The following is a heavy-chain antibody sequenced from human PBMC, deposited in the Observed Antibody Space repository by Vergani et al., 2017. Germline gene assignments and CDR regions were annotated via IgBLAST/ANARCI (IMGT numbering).Heavy chain of an antibody. V-gene: IGHV3-49*04. CDR1: GFTSGDYA. J-gene: IGHJ4*02. D-gene: IGHD2-15*01. Sequence: EVQLVESGGGLVQPGRSLRLSCTASGFTSGDYAMSWVRQAPGKGLEWVGFIRSKAYGGPTEYAASVKGRFTISRDDSKSIAYLQMNSLKTEDTAVYYWTRDRAVPDLGYCSGGSCSGIDYWGQGTLVTVSS. CDR3: TRDRAVPDLGYCSGGSCSGIDY. CDR2: IRSKAYGGPT.